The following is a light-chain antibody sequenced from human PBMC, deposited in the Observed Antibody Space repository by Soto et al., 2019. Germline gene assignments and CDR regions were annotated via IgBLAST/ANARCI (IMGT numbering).Light chain of an antibody. Sequence: EIMMTQSPVTLSVSPGERATLSCRASQSVSNNLAWYQQKPGQAPRLLIYYASTRDTGIPARFSGSGYGTEFTLTISRLQSEDFALYYCQQYNDWPPITFGQGTRLEIK. CDR1: QSVSNN. CDR3: QQYNDWPPIT. V-gene: IGKV3-15*01. J-gene: IGKJ5*01. CDR2: YAS.